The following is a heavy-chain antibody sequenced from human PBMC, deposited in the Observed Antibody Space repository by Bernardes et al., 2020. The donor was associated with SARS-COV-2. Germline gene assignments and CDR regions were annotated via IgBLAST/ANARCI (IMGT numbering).Heavy chain of an antibody. CDR1: GFSFRDYG. Sequence: SLRLSCVASGFSFRDYGMHWVRQAPGKGLEWVAGVFHDGDRKYYADSMKGRFTISRDNSKNTLYLQMDILRAEDTAVYYCARATEIDCANGLCYGRWFDPWGQGTLVTVTS. V-gene: IGHV3-33*01. CDR2: VFHDGDRK. CDR3: ARATEIDCANGLCYGRWFDP. J-gene: IGHJ5*02. D-gene: IGHD2-8*01.